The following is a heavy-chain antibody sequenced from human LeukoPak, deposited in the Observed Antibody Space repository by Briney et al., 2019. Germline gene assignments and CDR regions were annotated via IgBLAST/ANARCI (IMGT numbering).Heavy chain of an antibody. D-gene: IGHD3-3*01. CDR1: GGSFSGYY. Sequence: SETLSLTCAVYGGSFSGYYWSWIRQPPGKGLEWIGEVNHSGSTNYNPSLKSRVTISLDTSKSQFSLKVRYVTAADTAVYYCARGLNDSWTGENYWGQGTLVTVSS. CDR2: VNHSGST. CDR3: ARGLNDSWTGENY. J-gene: IGHJ4*02. V-gene: IGHV4-34*01.